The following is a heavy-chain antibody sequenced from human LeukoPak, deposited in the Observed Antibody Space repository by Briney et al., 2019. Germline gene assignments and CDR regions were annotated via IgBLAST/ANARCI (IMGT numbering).Heavy chain of an antibody. CDR2: IHYSGTT. V-gene: IGHV4-39*01. Sequence: PSETLSLTCTVSGGSISSSSYYWGWIRQPPGNGLEWIERIHYSGTTSYNPSLKSRVTIPVDSSKNRFSLKLGSATAADTAVYYCASFAEDYEISGAYAFDFCGQGTMVTVSS. D-gene: IGHD3-22*01. J-gene: IGHJ3*01. CDR3: ASFAEDYEISGAYAFDF. CDR1: GGSISSSSYY.